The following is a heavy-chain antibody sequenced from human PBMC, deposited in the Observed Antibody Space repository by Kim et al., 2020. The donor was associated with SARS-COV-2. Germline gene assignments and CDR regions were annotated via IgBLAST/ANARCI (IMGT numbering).Heavy chain of an antibody. Sequence: GSLRLSCAASGFTFSSYGMHWVRQAPGKGLEWVAVISYDGSNKYYADSVKGRFTISRDNSKNTLYLQMNSLRAEDTAVYYCAKSGSGSYPSLYDYWGQGTLVTVSS. CDR2: ISYDGSNK. CDR3: AKSGSGSYPSLYDY. CDR1: GFTFSSYG. D-gene: IGHD1-26*01. V-gene: IGHV3-30*18. J-gene: IGHJ4*02.